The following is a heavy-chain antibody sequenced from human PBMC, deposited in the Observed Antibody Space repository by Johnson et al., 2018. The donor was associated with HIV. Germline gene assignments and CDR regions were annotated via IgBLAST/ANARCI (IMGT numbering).Heavy chain of an antibody. V-gene: IGHV3-15*01. Sequence: VQLVESGGGLVKPGGSLRLSCAASGFTFSHAWMTWVRQAPGKGLEWVGRIKRKADGGTTDYAAPVKGRVIISRDDSTNTLYLQMNSLKMEDPAVYYCTTDTAYYNFWTGYTTFWYFDLWGRGTLVTVSS. J-gene: IGHJ2*01. D-gene: IGHD3-3*01. CDR1: GFTFSHAW. CDR2: IKRKADGGTT. CDR3: TTDTAYYNFWTGYTTFWYFDL.